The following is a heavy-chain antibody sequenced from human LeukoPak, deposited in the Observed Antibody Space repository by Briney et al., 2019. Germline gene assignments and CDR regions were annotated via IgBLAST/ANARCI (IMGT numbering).Heavy chain of an antibody. V-gene: IGHV1-18*01. D-gene: IGHD2-2*01. J-gene: IGHJ6*03. CDR1: GYTFTNYG. CDR2: INAYNGGT. Sequence: ASVKVSCKASGYTFTNYGVSWVRQAPGQGLEWMGWINAYNGGTHYAQNLQGRLTMTTDTSTSMAFMELRSLRPDDTAVYFCARWGLVAPGTYYYYYMDVWGRGTTVTVSS. CDR3: ARWGLVAPGTYYYYYMDV.